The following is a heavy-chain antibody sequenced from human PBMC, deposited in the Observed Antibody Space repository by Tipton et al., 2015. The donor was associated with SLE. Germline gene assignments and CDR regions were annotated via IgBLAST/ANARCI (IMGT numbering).Heavy chain of an antibody. J-gene: IGHJ4*02. CDR2: VSTYTGNT. Sequence: QVQLVQSGPEVKKPGASVKVSCKASAYTFTSYGISWVRQAPGQGLEWMGWVSTYTGNTIYAQKFQGRVTMTTDTSTSTAYMELTSLTYDDTAVYYCARDYFDYWGQGTLVTVSS. CDR1: AYTFTSYG. V-gene: IGHV1-18*01. CDR3: ARDYFDY.